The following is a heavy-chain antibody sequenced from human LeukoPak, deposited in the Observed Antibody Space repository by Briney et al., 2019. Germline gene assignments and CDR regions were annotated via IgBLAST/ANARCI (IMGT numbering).Heavy chain of an antibody. CDR2: ISGSGGST. Sequence: GGSLGLSCAASGFTFSSYAMSWVRQAPGKGLEWVSAISGSGGSTYYADSVKGRFTIPRDDSKNTLYPQMNSLRAEDTAVYYCAKNWYSSGWYRLYYYYMDVWGKGTTVTVSS. V-gene: IGHV3-23*01. D-gene: IGHD6-19*01. CDR1: GFTFSSYA. J-gene: IGHJ6*03. CDR3: AKNWYSSGWYRLYYYYMDV.